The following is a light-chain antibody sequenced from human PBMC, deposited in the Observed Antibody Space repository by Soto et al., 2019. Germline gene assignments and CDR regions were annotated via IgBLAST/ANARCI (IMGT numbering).Light chain of an antibody. CDR1: QSVSSN. J-gene: IGKJ1*01. V-gene: IGKV3-15*01. CDR3: QQYNNWPRT. CDR2: GAS. Sequence: ENVSTQSPGTLSLSPGERATLSCRASQSVSSNLAWYQQKPGQAPRLLIYGASTRATGIPARFSGSGSGTEFTLTISSLQSEDFAVYYCQQYNNWPRTFGQGTKVDIK.